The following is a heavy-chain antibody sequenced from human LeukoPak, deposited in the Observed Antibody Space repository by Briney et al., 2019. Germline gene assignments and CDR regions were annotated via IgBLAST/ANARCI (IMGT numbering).Heavy chain of an antibody. V-gene: IGHV3-48*01. CDR3: AKLTTS. CDR2: ISSSSSTI. D-gene: IGHD4-11*01. J-gene: IGHJ4*02. CDR1: GFTFSSYS. Sequence: PGGSLRLSCAASGFTFSSYSMNWVRQAPGKGLEWVSYISSSSSTIYYADSVKGRFTISRDNSNNTLYLQMNSLRAEDTAVYYCAKLTTSWGQGTLVTVSS.